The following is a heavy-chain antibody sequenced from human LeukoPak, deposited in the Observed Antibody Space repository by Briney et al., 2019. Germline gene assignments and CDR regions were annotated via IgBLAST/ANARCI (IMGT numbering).Heavy chain of an antibody. D-gene: IGHD3-10*01. J-gene: IGHJ4*02. V-gene: IGHV3-21*01. CDR2: ISSSSSYI. CDR3: AREALWFGTSSDY. CDR1: GFTFSSYS. Sequence: GGSLRLSCAASGFTFSSYSMNWVRQAPGKGLEWVSSISSSSSYIYYADSVKGRFTISRDNAKNSLYLQMNSLRAEDTAVYYCAREALWFGTSSDYWGQGTLVTVSS.